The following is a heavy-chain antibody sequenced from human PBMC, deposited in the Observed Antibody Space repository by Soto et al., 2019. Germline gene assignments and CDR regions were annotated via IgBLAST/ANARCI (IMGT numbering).Heavy chain of an antibody. V-gene: IGHV3-74*01. CDR3: ARGGGGMDV. CDR2: INGDGSST. CDR1: GFTFSNYW. Sequence: EVQLVESGGGLVQPGGSLRLSCAASGFTFSNYWMHWVRQAPGKGLVWVSRINGDGSSTSYADSVKGRLTISRDNAKNTLYRQMNSLRAEDRAVYYCARGGGGMDVWGQGTTVTVSS. D-gene: IGHD3-10*01. J-gene: IGHJ6*02.